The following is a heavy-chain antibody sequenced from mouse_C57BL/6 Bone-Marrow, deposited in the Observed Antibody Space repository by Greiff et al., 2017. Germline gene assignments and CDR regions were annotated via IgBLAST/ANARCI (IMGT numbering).Heavy chain of an antibody. CDR2: IHPNSGST. CDR1: GYTFTSYW. D-gene: IGHD1-1*01. V-gene: IGHV1-64*01. CDR3: ARGTRITTVLDY. J-gene: IGHJ2*01. Sequence: QVHVKQPGAELVKPGASVKLSCKASGYTFTSYWMHWVKQRPGQGLEWIGMIHPNSGSTNYNEKFKSKATLTVDKSSSTAYMQLSSLTSEDSAVYYCARGTRITTVLDYWGQGTTLTVSS.